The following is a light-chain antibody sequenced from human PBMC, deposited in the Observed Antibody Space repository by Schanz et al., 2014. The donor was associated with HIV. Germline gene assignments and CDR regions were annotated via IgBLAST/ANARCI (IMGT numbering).Light chain of an antibody. V-gene: IGKV1-17*01. Sequence: DIQMTQSPSSLSASVGDRVTITCRASQGIGNDLGWYQQRPGKAPKLLIYAASSLQSGVPSRFSGSGSGTDFTLTISSLQPEDFATYYCQQANSFPPTFGGGTKVEIK. CDR2: AAS. J-gene: IGKJ4*01. CDR1: QGIGND. CDR3: QQANSFPPT.